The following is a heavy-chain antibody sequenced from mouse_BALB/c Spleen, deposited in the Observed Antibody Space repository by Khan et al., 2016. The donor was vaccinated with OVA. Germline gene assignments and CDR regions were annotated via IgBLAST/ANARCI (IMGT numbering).Heavy chain of an antibody. CDR3: EGTDYGSFAY. D-gene: IGHD2-2*01. CDR2: INPNNGDA. J-gene: IGHJ3*01. V-gene: IGHV1S81*02. Sequence: QIQLVQSGAELVKTGASVKLSCKASGYTFSSYDLYWVKQRPGQGLEWMGEINPNNGDANFNEKYKSKATLTVDRFSYTAYMQLSSLTSTDSSVDYCEGTDYGSFAYWGQGTLVTVSA. CDR1: GYTFSSYD.